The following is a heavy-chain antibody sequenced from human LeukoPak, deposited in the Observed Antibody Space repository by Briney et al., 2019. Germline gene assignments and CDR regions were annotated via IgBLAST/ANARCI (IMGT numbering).Heavy chain of an antibody. Sequence: GGSLRLSCAASGFIFSSYWMSWVRQARGKGLEWVANIRQDGSEKYYVDSVKGRFTISRDNAKNSLYLQMNSLRPEDTAVYYCVRDKGFLQWTYLTPEYWGQGALVTVSS. V-gene: IGHV3-7*01. D-gene: IGHD3-3*01. CDR2: IRQDGSEK. CDR1: GFIFSSYW. J-gene: IGHJ4*02. CDR3: VRDKGFLQWTYLTPEY.